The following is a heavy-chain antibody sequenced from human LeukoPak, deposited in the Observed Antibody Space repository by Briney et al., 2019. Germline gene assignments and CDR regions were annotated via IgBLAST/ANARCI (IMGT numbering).Heavy chain of an antibody. D-gene: IGHD1-26*01. V-gene: IGHV1-24*01. J-gene: IGHJ1*01. CDR3: ATPIVGGSYYDLYFQH. Sequence: ASVKVSCKVSGYTLTELSMHWVRQAPGKGLEWMGGFDPEDGETIYAQKSQGRVTMTEDTSTDTAYMELSSLRSEDTAVYYCATPIVGGSYYDLYFQHWGQGTLVTVSS. CDR2: FDPEDGET. CDR1: GYTLTELS.